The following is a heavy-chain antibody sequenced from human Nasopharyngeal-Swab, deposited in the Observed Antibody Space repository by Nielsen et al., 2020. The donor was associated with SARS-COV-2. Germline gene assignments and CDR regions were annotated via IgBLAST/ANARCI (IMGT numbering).Heavy chain of an antibody. D-gene: IGHD4-17*01. CDR3: AGGQGTVTTYYYYGMDV. J-gene: IGHJ6*02. Sequence: GGSLRLSCAASGFTFSSYGMHWVRQAPGKGLEWVAVIWYDGSNKYYADSVKGRFTISRDNSKNTLYLQMNSLRAEDTAVYYCAGGQGTVTTYYYYGMDVWGQGTTVTVPS. V-gene: IGHV3-33*01. CDR1: GFTFSSYG. CDR2: IWYDGSNK.